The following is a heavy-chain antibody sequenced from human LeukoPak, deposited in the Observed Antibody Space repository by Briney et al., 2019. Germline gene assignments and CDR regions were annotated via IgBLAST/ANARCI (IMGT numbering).Heavy chain of an antibody. D-gene: IGHD6-6*01. V-gene: IGHV3-33*08. Sequence: GGSLRLSCAASGFTFSSYSMNWVRQAPGKGLEWVSNIWYNGNNKYYADSVKGRFTISRDNSKNTVFLQMNSLRAEDTAVYYCAREEGVDGSSGINSWGQGTLVSVSS. CDR1: GFTFSSYS. J-gene: IGHJ4*02. CDR2: IWYNGNNK. CDR3: AREEGVDGSSGINS.